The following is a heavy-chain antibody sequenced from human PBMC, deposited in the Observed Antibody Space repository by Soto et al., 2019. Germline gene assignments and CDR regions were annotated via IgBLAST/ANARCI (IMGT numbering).Heavy chain of an antibody. J-gene: IGHJ4*02. Sequence: QVQLVQSGAEVKKPGSSVKVSCKASGGTFSSYAISWVRQAPGQGLEWMGGIIPIFGIANYAQKFQGRVTITADESTSTAYMELSSLRSEDTAVYYCARSRARDIAVAGPVYFDYWGQGTLVTVSS. V-gene: IGHV1-69*01. CDR2: IIPIFGIA. CDR3: ARSRARDIAVAGPVYFDY. CDR1: GGTFSSYA. D-gene: IGHD6-19*01.